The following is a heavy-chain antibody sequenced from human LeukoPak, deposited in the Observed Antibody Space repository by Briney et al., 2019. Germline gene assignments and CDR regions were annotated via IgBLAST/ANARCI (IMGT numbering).Heavy chain of an antibody. Sequence: SETLSLTCAVSGYSISSGYYWGWIRQPPGRGLEWIASLYHSGITYFKPSLRRRVTISIDTSKNQLPLKVTSVTAADTAVYYCARTLATVVRVDSWGQGTLVIVSS. CDR1: GYSISSGYY. CDR3: ARTLATVVRVDS. D-gene: IGHD3-10*01. V-gene: IGHV4-38-2*01. J-gene: IGHJ5*01. CDR2: LYHSGIT.